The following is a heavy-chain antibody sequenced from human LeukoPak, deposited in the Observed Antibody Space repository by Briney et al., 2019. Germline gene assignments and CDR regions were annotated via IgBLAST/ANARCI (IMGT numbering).Heavy chain of an antibody. CDR1: GYTLTELS. V-gene: IGHV1-24*01. D-gene: IGHD3-9*01. CDR2: FDPEDGET. Sequence: ASVKVSCKVSGYTLTELSMHWVRQAPGKGLEWMGGFDPEDGETIYAQKFQGRVTMTEDTSTDTAYMELSSPRSEDTAVYYCATGLRYFDWLIHWGQGTLVTVSS. J-gene: IGHJ5*02. CDR3: ATGLRYFDWLIH.